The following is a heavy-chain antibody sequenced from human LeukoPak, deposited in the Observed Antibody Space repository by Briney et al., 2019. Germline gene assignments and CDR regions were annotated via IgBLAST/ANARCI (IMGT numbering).Heavy chain of an antibody. D-gene: IGHD6-19*01. Sequence: SETLSLTCTVSAGSISSYYWSWIRQPPGKGLEWIGYIYYSGNTNYNPSLKSRVTISVDTSKNQFSLKLSSVTAADTAVYYCARAHSSGWPHMFDPWGQGTLVTVPS. J-gene: IGHJ5*02. CDR1: AGSISSYY. CDR3: ARAHSSGWPHMFDP. CDR2: IYYSGNT. V-gene: IGHV4-59*01.